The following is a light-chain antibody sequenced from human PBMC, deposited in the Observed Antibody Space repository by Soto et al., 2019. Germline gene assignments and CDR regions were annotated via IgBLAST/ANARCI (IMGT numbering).Light chain of an antibody. CDR1: SSDVGGYNY. V-gene: IGLV2-14*01. Sequence: QSALTQPASVSGSPGQSITISCTGTSSDVGGYNYVSWYQQHPGKAPQLMIYDVTNRPSGVCNRFSGSKSGNTASLTISGLQAEDEALYCCSSYTSSSTVVFRGGTKVTVL. CDR3: SSYTSSSTVV. J-gene: IGLJ3*02. CDR2: DVT.